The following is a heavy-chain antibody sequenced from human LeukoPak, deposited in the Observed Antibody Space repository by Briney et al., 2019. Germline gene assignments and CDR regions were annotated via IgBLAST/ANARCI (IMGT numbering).Heavy chain of an antibody. CDR1: GYTFTSYA. CDR3: ARGPDYYGSGSYYFDY. J-gene: IGHJ4*02. D-gene: IGHD3-10*01. V-gene: IGHV1-69*13. CDR2: IIPIFGTA. Sequence: SVKVSCKASGYTFTSYAISWVRQAPGQGLEWMGGIIPIFGTANYAQKFQGRVTITADESTSTAYMELSSLRSEDTAVYYCARGPDYYGSGSYYFDYWGQGTLVTVSS.